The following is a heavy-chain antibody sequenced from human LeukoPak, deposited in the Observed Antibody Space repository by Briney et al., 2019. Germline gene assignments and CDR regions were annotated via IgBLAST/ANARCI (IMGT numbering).Heavy chain of an antibody. CDR3: AKDRRWNDVRHIYYYYYYMDV. V-gene: IGHV3-30*02. CDR2: IRYDGSNK. D-gene: IGHD1-1*01. Sequence: QTGGSLRLSCAASGFTFSSYGMHWVRQAPGKGLEWVAFIRYDGSNKYYADSVKGRFTISRDNTKNTLYLQMNSLRAEDTAVYYCAKDRRWNDVRHIYYYYYYMDVWGKGTTVTISS. J-gene: IGHJ6*03. CDR1: GFTFSSYG.